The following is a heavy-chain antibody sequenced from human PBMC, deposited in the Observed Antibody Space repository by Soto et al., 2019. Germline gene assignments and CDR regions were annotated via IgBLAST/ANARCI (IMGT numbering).Heavy chain of an antibody. V-gene: IGHV4-30-4*01. CDR2: IYYSGST. CDR1: GGSISSGDYY. Sequence: SETLSLTCTVSGGSISSGDYYWGWIRQAPGKGLEWNGYIYYSGSTYYNPSLKSRVTISVDTSKNQFSLKLSSVTAADTAVYYCARDGGRVDYYYGMDVWGQGTTVTVSS. D-gene: IGHD2-15*01. J-gene: IGHJ6*02. CDR3: ARDGGRVDYYYGMDV.